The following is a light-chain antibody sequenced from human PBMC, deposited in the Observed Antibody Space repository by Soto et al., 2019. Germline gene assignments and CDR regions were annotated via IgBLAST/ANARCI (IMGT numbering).Light chain of an antibody. CDR3: CSYADSSTSV. V-gene: IGLV2-23*01. J-gene: IGLJ1*01. Sequence: QSVLTQPASVSGSPGQSITISCTGTSSDVGSYNLVSWYQQHPGEAPKLMIYEGSKRPSGVSNRFSGSKSGNTASLTISGLQAEDDADYYCCSYADSSTSVFGTGTKVTVL. CDR2: EGS. CDR1: SSDVGSYNL.